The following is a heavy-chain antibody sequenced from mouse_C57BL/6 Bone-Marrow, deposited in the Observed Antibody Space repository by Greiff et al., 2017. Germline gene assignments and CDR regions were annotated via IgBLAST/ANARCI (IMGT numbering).Heavy chain of an antibody. V-gene: IGHV2-3*01. D-gene: IGHD2-4*01. CDR3: AKRDDYDEGYAMDY. CDR1: GFSLTSYG. J-gene: IGHJ4*01. CDR2: IWGDGST. Sequence: VPLQQSGPGLVAPSQSLSITCTVSGFSLTSYGVSWVRQPPGKGLEWLGVIWGDGSTTYHSAHISRLSISKDNSKSQVCLKLNRLQTDDTATYYCAKRDDYDEGYAMDYWGQGTSVTVSS.